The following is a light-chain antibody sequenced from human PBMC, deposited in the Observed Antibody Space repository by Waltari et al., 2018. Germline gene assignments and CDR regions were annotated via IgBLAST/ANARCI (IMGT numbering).Light chain of an antibody. J-gene: IGLJ3*02. CDR3: AAWDDSLSGQVL. V-gene: IGLV1-47*01. CDR1: NSTIGTNF. Sequence: QSVLTQPPSASGTPGPSVTISCSGSNSTIGTNFVYWYQQLAGTAPKRLIYRDEQRPAGVPDRFSGSKSGTSASLAISGLRSEDEADYYCAAWDDSLSGQVLFGGGTKLTVL. CDR2: RDE.